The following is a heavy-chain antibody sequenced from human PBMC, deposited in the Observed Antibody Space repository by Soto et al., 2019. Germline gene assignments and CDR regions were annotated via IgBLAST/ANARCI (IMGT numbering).Heavy chain of an antibody. J-gene: IGHJ4*02. Sequence: QVQLVQSGAEVKKPGSSVKVSCKASGGTFSSYAISWVRQAPGQGLEWMGGIIPIFGTANYAQKFQGRVTITADESTSTAYMELSSLRSEDTAVYYCAREIQTGITGTTRRVPCFDYWGQGTLVTVSS. CDR3: AREIQTGITGTTRRVPCFDY. CDR2: IIPIFGTA. V-gene: IGHV1-69*01. CDR1: GGTFSSYA. D-gene: IGHD1-20*01.